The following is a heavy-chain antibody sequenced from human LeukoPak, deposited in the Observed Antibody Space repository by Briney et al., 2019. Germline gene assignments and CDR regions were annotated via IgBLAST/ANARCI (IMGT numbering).Heavy chain of an antibody. CDR3: ASKWVTYYYNSSAYHYPTDVFDI. D-gene: IGHD3-22*01. V-gene: IGHV1-2*02. CDR2: INANSGDT. Sequence: WASVKVSCKASGHTFTGYYMHWVRQAPGQGLEWMGWINANSGDTNYAQKFQGRVTMTRDTSISTAYMELSRLRSDDTAVYYCASKWVTYYYNSSAYHYPTDVFDIWCQGTMVTVSS. CDR1: GHTFTGYY. J-gene: IGHJ3*02.